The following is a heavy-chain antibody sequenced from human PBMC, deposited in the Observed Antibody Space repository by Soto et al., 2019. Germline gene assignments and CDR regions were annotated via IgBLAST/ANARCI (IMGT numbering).Heavy chain of an antibody. CDR1: GFSLRSYS. Sequence: EVQLVESGGGLVKPGGSLRLSCAASGFSLRSYSMNWVRQAPGKGLEWVSSISSSSNNIYYADSVKGRFTISRDNAKNSLFLLVNSLRDEDTAVYFCARDLTTATGAFDYWGQGTLVTVSS. CDR2: ISSSSNNI. CDR3: ARDLTTATGAFDY. J-gene: IGHJ4*02. D-gene: IGHD6-13*01. V-gene: IGHV3-21*01.